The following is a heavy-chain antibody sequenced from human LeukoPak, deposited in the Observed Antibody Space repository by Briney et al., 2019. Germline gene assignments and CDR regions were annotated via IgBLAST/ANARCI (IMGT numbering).Heavy chain of an antibody. Sequence: SETLSLTCTVSGGSISSSSYYWGWIRQPPGKGLEWIGSLYYSGSTYYNPSLKSRVTMSVDTSKNQFSLKMNSATAADTAVYFCARGGPTYYYDSSGYPLDYWGQGTLVTVSS. V-gene: IGHV4-39*07. D-gene: IGHD3-22*01. CDR2: LYYSGST. J-gene: IGHJ4*02. CDR1: GGSISSSSYY. CDR3: ARGGPTYYYDSSGYPLDY.